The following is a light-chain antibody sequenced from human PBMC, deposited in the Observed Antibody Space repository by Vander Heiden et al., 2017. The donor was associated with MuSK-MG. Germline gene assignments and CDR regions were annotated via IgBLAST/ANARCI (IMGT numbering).Light chain of an antibody. V-gene: IGLV2-8*01. CDR2: EIT. CDR1: SRDVGGAKY. J-gene: IGLJ1*01. Sequence: QSALTQPPSASGSPGPSVTISCTGTSRDVGGAKYVSWYQQHPGKAPKVIIYEITKRPSGVPDRFSGSKSGNTASLTVSGLQAEDEADYYCSSVVGGDIYVFGTGTEVTVL. CDR3: SSVVGGDIYV.